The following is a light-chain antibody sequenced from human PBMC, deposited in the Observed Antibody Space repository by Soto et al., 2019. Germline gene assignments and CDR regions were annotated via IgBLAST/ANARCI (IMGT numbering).Light chain of an antibody. CDR2: DVR. CDR3: IAYRRRSNPPYV. CDR1: RNDVGGYNN. V-gene: IGLV2-14*01. J-gene: IGLJ1*01. Sequence: QSALTQPASVSGSPGKSITVSCTGTRNDVGGYNNVSWYQQLPGKAPKLMIYDVRNRPSGVSYRFSGSKSGNTASLSISGLQAEDEADYCCIAYRRRSNPPYVFGTGTKLTVL.